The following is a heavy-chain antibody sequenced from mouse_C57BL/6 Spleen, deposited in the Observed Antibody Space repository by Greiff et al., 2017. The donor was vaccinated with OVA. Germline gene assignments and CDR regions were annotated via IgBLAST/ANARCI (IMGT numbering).Heavy chain of an antibody. V-gene: IGHV1-69*01. J-gene: IGHJ2*01. CDR1: GYTFTSYW. D-gene: IGHD1-1*01. CDR2: IDPSDSYT. CDR3: ARSGYSSSPSYDFDY. Sequence: VQLQQPGAELVMPGASVKLSCKASGYTFTSYWMHWVKQRPGQGLEWIGEIDPSDSYTNYNQKFKGKSTLTVDKSSITAYMQLSSLTSEDSAVYYCARSGYSSSPSYDFDYWGQGTTLTVSS.